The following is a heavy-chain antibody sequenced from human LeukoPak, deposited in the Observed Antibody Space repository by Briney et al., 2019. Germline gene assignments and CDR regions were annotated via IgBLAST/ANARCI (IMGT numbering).Heavy chain of an antibody. J-gene: IGHJ6*04. V-gene: IGHV4-59*01. CDR2: IYYTGST. CDR3: ARQVRPDV. Sequence: GSLRLSCAASGFTFSSYSMNWIRQPPGKGLEWIGYIYYTGSTNYNPSLKSRVTISLDTSKNQFSLRLTSVTAADTAVYYCARQVRPDVWGKGTTVTVSS. CDR1: GFTFSSYS.